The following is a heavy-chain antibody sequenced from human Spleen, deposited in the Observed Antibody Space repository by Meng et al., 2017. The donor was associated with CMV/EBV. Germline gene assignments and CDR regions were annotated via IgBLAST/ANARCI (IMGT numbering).Heavy chain of an antibody. V-gene: IGHV3-30*04. D-gene: IGHD2-2*01. CDR3: AMLVVPAAMANWFDP. CDR2: ISYDGSNK. CDR1: GFTFSSYG. J-gene: IGHJ5*02. Sequence: GGSLRLSCAASGFTFSSYGLHWVRQAPGKGLEWVTIISYDGSNKYYADSVRGRFTISRDNSKNTMYLQMDSLRAEDTAVYYCAMLVVPAAMANWFDPWGQGTLVTVSS.